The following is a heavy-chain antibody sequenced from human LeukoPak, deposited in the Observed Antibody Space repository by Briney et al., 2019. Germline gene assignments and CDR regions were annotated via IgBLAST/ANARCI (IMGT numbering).Heavy chain of an antibody. V-gene: IGHV4-59*08. D-gene: IGHD6-6*01. Sequence: SETLSLTCTVSGGSISSLYWSWIRQPPGKGLEWIGYIYYTGSTNYNPSLKSRVTMFVDMSKNQFSLRLSSVTAADTAVYYCARHRAYSSSSPFDYWGQGTLVTVPS. CDR3: ARHRAYSSSSPFDY. CDR2: IYYTGST. CDR1: GGSISSLY. J-gene: IGHJ4*02.